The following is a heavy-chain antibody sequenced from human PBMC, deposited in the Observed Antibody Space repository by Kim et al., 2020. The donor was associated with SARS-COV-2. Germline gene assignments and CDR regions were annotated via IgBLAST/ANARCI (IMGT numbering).Heavy chain of an antibody. J-gene: IGHJ4*02. D-gene: IGHD6-19*01. Sequence: VKGRFTISRDNSKNTLYLQMNSLRAEDTAVYYCARGHSHPYSSGWYYFDYWGQGTLVTVSS. V-gene: IGHV3-30*07. CDR3: ARGHSHPYSSGWYYFDY.